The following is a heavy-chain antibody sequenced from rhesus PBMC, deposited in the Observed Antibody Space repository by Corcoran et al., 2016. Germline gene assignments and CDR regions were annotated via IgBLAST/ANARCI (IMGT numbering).Heavy chain of an antibody. V-gene: IGHV2-95*01. CDR2: IYWNDSK. CDR1: GFSISPSGTG. J-gene: IGHJ4*01. Sequence: QVTLKESGPALVKPTQTLTLTCTFSGFSISPSGTGVGWIRQPPGKALEWLASIYWNDSKYYSKSLKSRLTIAKDTSKNQVVLTMTNMDPVDTATYYCARVDSGYYSSIDYWGQGVLVTVSS. CDR3: ARVDSGYYSSIDY. D-gene: IGHD3-28*01.